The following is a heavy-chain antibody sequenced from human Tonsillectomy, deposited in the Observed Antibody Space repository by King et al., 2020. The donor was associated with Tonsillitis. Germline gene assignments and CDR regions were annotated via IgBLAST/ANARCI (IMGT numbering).Heavy chain of an antibody. CDR2: ISSDGSNK. CDR3: ARRGWLQGVSPFDY. Sequence: QVQLVESGGGVVQPGRSLRLSCAASGFTFSSYAMHWVRQAPGKGLEWVAVISSDGSNKYYADAVKGRFTISRDNSKNTLYLQMNSLRAEDTAVYYCARRGWLQGVSPFDYWGQGTLVTVSS. CDR1: GFTFSSYA. V-gene: IGHV3-30-3*01. J-gene: IGHJ4*02. D-gene: IGHD5-24*01.